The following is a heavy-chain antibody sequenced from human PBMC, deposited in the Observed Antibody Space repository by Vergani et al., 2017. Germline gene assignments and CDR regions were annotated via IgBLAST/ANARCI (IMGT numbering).Heavy chain of an antibody. Sequence: QVQLVQSGAEVKKPGSSVKVSCKASGGTFSSYAISWVRQAPGQGLEWMGWINPNSGGTNYAQKFQGRVTMTRDTSISTAYMELSRLRSDDTAVYYCACDRGYSASYYGSGYNWFYPWGQGTLVTVSS. J-gene: IGHJ5*02. CDR3: ACDRGYSASYYGSGYNWFYP. CDR1: GGTFSSYA. V-gene: IGHV1-2*02. CDR2: INPNSGGT. D-gene: IGHD1-26*01.